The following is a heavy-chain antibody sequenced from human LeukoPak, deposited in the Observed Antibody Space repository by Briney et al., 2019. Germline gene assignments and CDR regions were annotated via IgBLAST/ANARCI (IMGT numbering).Heavy chain of an antibody. V-gene: IGHV3-9*01. CDR1: GLTFDDYA. CDR3: AKSPYYYDSSLDY. CDR2: IRWNSGSI. D-gene: IGHD3-22*01. Sequence: GRSLRLTCAASGLTFDDYAMDWVRQAPEKGLEWVSGIRWNSGSIGYADSVKGRFTISRDNAKNSLYLQMNSLRAEDTALYYCAKSPYYYDSSLDYWGQGTLVTVSS. J-gene: IGHJ4*02.